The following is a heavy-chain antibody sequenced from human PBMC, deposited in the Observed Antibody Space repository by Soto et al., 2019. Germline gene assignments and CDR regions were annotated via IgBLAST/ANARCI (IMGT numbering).Heavy chain of an antibody. CDR3: ARGSAAKRYFDL. CDR2: IFPSGAT. CDR1: GVPISGSDYH. V-gene: IGHV4-30-4*01. J-gene: IGHJ2*01. D-gene: IGHD5-18*01. Sequence: QVQLEESGPGLVKPSQTLSLMCTVSGVPISGSDYHWSWIRQSPGKGLEWIGYIFPSGATHYNSSLGSRITMSVETSKSQFSLRLIAVTAADTAVYFCARGSAAKRYFDLWGRGTLVTVSS.